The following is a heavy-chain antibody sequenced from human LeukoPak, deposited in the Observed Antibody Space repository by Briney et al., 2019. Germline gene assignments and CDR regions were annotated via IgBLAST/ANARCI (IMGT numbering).Heavy chain of an antibody. D-gene: IGHD7-27*01. V-gene: IGHV3-74*01. CDR2: INSDGSST. Sequence: GGSLRLSCAASGFTFSSYWMHWVRQAPGKGLVWVSRINSDGSSTSYADSVKGRFTISRDNAKNTLYLQMNSLRAEDTAVYYCAKRSQLGDFDYWGQGTLVTVSS. CDR3: AKRSQLGDFDY. CDR1: GFTFSSYW. J-gene: IGHJ4*02.